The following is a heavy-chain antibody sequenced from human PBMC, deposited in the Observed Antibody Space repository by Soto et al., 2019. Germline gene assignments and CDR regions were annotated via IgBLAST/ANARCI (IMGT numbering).Heavy chain of an antibody. Sequence: QVTLKESGPVLVKPTEALTLTCTVSAFSLSNAGMGVSWIRQPPGKALEWLAHIFSNDERRFSTSLKNRLTISKDTFNSQVVLIMTNMDPVDTATYYCAQTEDGGRSRTPAGWFDAWGQGTLVTVSS. D-gene: IGHD2-15*01. CDR1: AFSLSNAGMG. CDR2: IFSNDER. CDR3: AQTEDGGRSRTPAGWFDA. J-gene: IGHJ5*02. V-gene: IGHV2-26*01.